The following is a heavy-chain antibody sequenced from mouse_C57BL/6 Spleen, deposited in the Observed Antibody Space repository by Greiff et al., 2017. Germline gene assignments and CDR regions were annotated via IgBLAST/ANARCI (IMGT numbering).Heavy chain of an antibody. V-gene: IGHV1-15*01. CDR2: IDPETGGT. CDR1: GYTFTDYE. Sequence: VQLQQSGAELVRPGASVTLSCKASGYTFTDYEMHWVKQTPVHGLEWIGAIDPETGGTAYNQKFKGKAILTADKSSSTAYMELRSLTSEDSAVYYCTRWGSKIWSWFAYWGQGTLVTVSA. J-gene: IGHJ3*01. CDR3: TRWGSKIWSWFAY. D-gene: IGHD2-5*01.